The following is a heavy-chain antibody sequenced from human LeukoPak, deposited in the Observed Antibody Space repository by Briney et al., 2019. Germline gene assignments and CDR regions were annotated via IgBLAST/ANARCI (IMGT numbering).Heavy chain of an antibody. CDR1: GYTFSSYD. CDR2: MNPNSGNT. J-gene: IGHJ5*01. V-gene: IGHV1-8*01. CDR3: AREGFDS. Sequence: ASVKVSCKASGYTFSSYDINWVRQATGQGLEWVGYMNPNSGNTGYAQKVQGRLTMTWSTSTSTAYMELSSLRSEDTAVYYCAREGFDSWGQGTLVTVSS.